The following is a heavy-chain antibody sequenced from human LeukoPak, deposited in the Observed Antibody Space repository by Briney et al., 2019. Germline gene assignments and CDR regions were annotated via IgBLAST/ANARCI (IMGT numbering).Heavy chain of an antibody. CDR3: ATDRGMLAAAFDI. CDR2: ISSSSSYI. CDR1: GFTFSSYS. J-gene: IGHJ3*02. V-gene: IGHV3-21*01. D-gene: IGHD6-13*01. Sequence: PGVSLRLSCAGSGFTFSSYSMNWVRQAPGKGLEWVSAISSSSSYIYYADSVKGRFTISRDNAKNSLYLEMNSLRAEDTAVYYCATDRGMLAAAFDIWGQATMVTVSS.